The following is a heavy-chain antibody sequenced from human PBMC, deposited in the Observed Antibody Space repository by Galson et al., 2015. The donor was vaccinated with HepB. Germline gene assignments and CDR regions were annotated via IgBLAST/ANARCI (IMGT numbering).Heavy chain of an antibody. CDR1: GYTLTELS. CDR3: ATDPARVVGATSYLSFDI. V-gene: IGHV1-24*01. CDR2: FDPEDGET. J-gene: IGHJ3*02. Sequence: SVKVSCKVSGYTLTELSMHWVRQAPGKGLEWMGGFDPEDGETIYAQKFQGRVTMTEDTSTDTAYMELSSLRSEDTAVYYCATDPARVVGATSYLSFDIWGQGTMVTVSS. D-gene: IGHD1-26*01.